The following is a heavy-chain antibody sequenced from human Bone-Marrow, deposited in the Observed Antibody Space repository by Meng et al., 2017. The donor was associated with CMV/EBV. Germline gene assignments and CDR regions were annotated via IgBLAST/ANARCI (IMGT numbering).Heavy chain of an antibody. Sequence: ASVKVSCKASGYTFTGYYMHWVRQAPGQGLEWMGWINPNSGGTNYAQKFQGRVTMTRDTSISTAYMGLSRLRSDDTAVYYCARAGKITSYRFDPWGQGTLVTVSS. V-gene: IGHV1-2*02. D-gene: IGHD2-2*01. CDR3: ARAGKITSYRFDP. CDR1: GYTFTGYY. J-gene: IGHJ5*02. CDR2: INPNSGGT.